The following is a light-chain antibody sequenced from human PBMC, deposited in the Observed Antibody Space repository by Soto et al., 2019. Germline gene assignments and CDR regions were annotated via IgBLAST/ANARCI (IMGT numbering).Light chain of an antibody. Sequence: EIQMTQSPSTLSASVGDRVTINCRASQSISSWLAWYQQKPGKAPKLLIYDASSLESGVPSRFSGSGSGTEFTLTISSLQPDDFATYYCQQYNSYWTFGQGTKV. CDR1: QSISSW. J-gene: IGKJ1*01. CDR3: QQYNSYWT. CDR2: DAS. V-gene: IGKV1-5*01.